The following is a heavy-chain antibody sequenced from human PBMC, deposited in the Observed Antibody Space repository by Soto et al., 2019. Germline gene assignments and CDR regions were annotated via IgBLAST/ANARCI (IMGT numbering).Heavy chain of an antibody. D-gene: IGHD2-15*01. Sequence: ETLSLGCAVYGGCCSRYCWSWVRQPPGTGLEWIGEINHSGSTNYNPSLKSRVTISVDTSKNQFSLKLTSVTAADTSVYYCARHTPAISISDHWGQGTLVT. CDR2: INHSGST. CDR1: GGCCSRYC. J-gene: IGHJ4*02. CDR3: ARHTPAISISDH. V-gene: IGHV4-34*01.